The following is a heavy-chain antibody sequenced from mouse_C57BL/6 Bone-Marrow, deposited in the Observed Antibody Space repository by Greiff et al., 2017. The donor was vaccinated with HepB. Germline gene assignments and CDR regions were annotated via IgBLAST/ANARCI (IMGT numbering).Heavy chain of an antibody. CDR3: TGSTTVVGAY. CDR2: IDPENGDT. V-gene: IGHV14-4*01. Sequence: EVKLMESGAELVRPGASVKLSCTASGFNIKDDYMHWVKQRPEQGLEWIGWIDPENGDTEYASKFQGKATITADTSSNTAYLQLSSLTSEDTAVYYCTGSTTVVGAYWGQGTLVTVSA. CDR1: GFNIKDDY. J-gene: IGHJ3*01. D-gene: IGHD1-1*01.